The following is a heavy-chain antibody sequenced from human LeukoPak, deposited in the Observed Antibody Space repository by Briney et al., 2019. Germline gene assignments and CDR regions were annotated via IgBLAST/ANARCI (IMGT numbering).Heavy chain of an antibody. V-gene: IGHV4-59*08. Sequence: PSETLSLTCTVSGGSISSQYWSWIRQPPGKGLEWIGYIYSSGSTKYNPSLQSRITISIDTSKNQFSLKLSSVTAADTAVYYCARHPGIAVGPGFDYWGQGTLVTVSS. D-gene: IGHD6-19*01. CDR2: IYSSGST. CDR3: ARHPGIAVGPGFDY. CDR1: GGSISSQY. J-gene: IGHJ4*02.